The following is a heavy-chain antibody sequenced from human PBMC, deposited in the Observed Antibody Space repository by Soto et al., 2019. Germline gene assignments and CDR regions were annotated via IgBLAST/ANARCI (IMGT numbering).Heavy chain of an antibody. CDR2: ISDDGIIK. V-gene: IGHV3-30-3*01. CDR3: ARGIETAMEPCDY. J-gene: IGHJ4*02. Sequence: PGGSLRLSGAASGFSFTTYAMHWVRQAPGKGLEWVAVISDDGIIKYYADSVKGRFTISRDNSKNTFYLQMNSLRGDDTALYYCARGIETAMEPCDYCGQRALLTVCS. CDR1: GFSFTTYA. D-gene: IGHD5-18*01.